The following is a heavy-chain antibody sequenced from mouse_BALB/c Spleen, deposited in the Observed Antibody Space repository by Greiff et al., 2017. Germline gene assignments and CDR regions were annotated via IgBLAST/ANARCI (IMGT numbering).Heavy chain of an antibody. CDR2: ISSGGSYT. CDR1: GFTFSSYG. V-gene: IGHV5-6*02. J-gene: IGHJ3*01. D-gene: IGHD2-1*01. Sequence: DVKLVESGGDLVKPGGSLKLSCAASGFTFSSYGMSWVRQTPDKRLEWVATISSGGSYTYYPDSVKGRFTISRDNAKNTMYLQMSSLKSEDTAMDYCARHSGHYGNEFAYWGQGTLVTVSA. CDR3: ARHSGHYGNEFAY.